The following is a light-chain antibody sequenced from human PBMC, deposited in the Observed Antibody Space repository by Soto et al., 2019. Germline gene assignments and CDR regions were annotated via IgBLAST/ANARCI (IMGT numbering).Light chain of an antibody. V-gene: IGKV3-20*01. J-gene: IGKJ1*01. CDR1: QSVSSNY. CDR3: QQYGSSPT. CDR2: GAS. Sequence: ETVMTQSPATLSVSPGEMATLSCRASQSVSSNYLAWYQQKPGQAPRLLIYGASSRATGIPDRFSGSGSGTDFTLTISRLEPEDFAVYYCQQYGSSPTFGQGTKVDNK.